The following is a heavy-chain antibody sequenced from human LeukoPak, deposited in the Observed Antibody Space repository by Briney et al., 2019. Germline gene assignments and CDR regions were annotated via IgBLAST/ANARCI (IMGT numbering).Heavy chain of an antibody. CDR1: GFTFGDYA. J-gene: IGHJ4*02. CDR2: IRSKAYGGTT. D-gene: IGHD2-15*01. CDR3: TRGWQSEDY. V-gene: IGHV3-49*04. Sequence: GGSLRLSCTASGFTFGDYAMSWVRQAPGKGLEWVGFIRSKAYGGTTEYAASVKGRFTISRDDSKSIAYLQMNSLKTEDTAVYSCTRGWQSEDYCGQGTLVTVSS.